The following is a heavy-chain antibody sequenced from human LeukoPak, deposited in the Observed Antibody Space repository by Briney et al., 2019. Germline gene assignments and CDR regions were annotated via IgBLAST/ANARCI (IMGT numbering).Heavy chain of an antibody. CDR3: STDEYNWSFSSGFDN. J-gene: IGHJ3*02. V-gene: IGHV3-15*01. CDR1: GFTFKYAW. Sequence: GGSLRLSCTASGFTFKYAWMRWLRQAPGKGLEWVGRIKNKIDGGTADYAAPVKGRFTISRDDSKNTVYLQMNGLRTEDTAVYYCSTDEYNWSFSSGFDNCGQGTMVTVSS. D-gene: IGHD1-20*01. CDR2: IKNKIDGGTA.